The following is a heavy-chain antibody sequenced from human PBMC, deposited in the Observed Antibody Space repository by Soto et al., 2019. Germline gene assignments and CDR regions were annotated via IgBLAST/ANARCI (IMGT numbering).Heavy chain of an antibody. V-gene: IGHV1-18*04. CDR3: ARSWSGSNWFDP. Sequence: GASVKVSCKASGYSFTGNSMHWVRQAPGQGLEWMGWISAYNGNTNYAQKLQGRVTMTTDTSTSTAYMELRSLRSDDTAVYYCARSWSGSNWFDPWGQGTLVTVSS. D-gene: IGHD1-26*01. J-gene: IGHJ5*02. CDR1: GYSFTGNS. CDR2: ISAYNGNT.